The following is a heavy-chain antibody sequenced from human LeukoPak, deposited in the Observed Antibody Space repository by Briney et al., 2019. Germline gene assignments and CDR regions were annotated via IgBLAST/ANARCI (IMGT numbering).Heavy chain of an antibody. V-gene: IGHV1-18*01. CDR2: IIAYNGNT. CDR1: GYTFTSYG. J-gene: IGHJ4*02. CDR3: ARDNDSRDPPHFDY. D-gene: IGHD3-16*01. Sequence: ASVKVSCKASGYTFTSYGISWVRQAPGQGREWIGWIIAYNGNTNYAQKLQGRVTMTTDTSTSTAYMELRRLRSEDTAVYYCARDNDSRDPPHFDYWGQGTLVTVSS.